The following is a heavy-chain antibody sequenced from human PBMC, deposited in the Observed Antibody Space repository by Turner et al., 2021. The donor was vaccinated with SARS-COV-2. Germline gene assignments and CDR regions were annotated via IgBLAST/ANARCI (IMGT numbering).Heavy chain of an antibody. J-gene: IGHJ4*02. Sequence: QVQLQQWGAGLVKPSETLSLTCGVSGGSFSTYYWSWIRQSPGKGLEWIAEIKRSGSTNYSPSLKSRVTISVDTPKRQISLNLTSVTAADTAIYFCARGQSRGFYGSGSRRFDYWGKGTQVTVSS. CDR2: IKRSGST. CDR3: ARGQSRGFYGSGSRRFDY. D-gene: IGHD3-10*01. CDR1: GGSFSTYY. V-gene: IGHV4-34*01.